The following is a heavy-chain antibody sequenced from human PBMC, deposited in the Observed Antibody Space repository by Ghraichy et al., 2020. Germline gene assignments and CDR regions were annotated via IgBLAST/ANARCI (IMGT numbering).Heavy chain of an antibody. J-gene: IGHJ6*03. D-gene: IGHD2-15*01. V-gene: IGHV3-30*18. CDR2: VSYDGSNM. CDR1: GFMFSYYA. CDR3: AKMFEDYYASGKGYSYYNYMDV. Sequence: GGSLRLSCSASGFMFSYYAMHWVRPAPGKGLEWVAMVSYDGSNMFYADSVKGRFTISRDKSKNTLYLQMKSLRSEDTGTYYCAKMFEDYYASGKGYSYYNYMDVWGKGTTVIVSS.